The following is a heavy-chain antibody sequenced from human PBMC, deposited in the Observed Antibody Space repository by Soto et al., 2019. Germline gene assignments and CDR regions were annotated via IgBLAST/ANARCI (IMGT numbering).Heavy chain of an antibody. CDR3: ASEDYDSTLYYFDY. CDR2: IIPNLGIA. V-gene: IGHV1-69*02. Sequence: QVQLVQSGAEVKKPGSSVKVSCKASGGTFSSYTISWVRQAPGQGLEWMGRIIPNLGIANYAQKFQGRVTNTADKSTSTAYMELSSLRPEDTAVYYCASEDYDSTLYYFDYWGQGTLVTFSS. CDR1: GGTFSSYT. D-gene: IGHD5-12*01. J-gene: IGHJ4*02.